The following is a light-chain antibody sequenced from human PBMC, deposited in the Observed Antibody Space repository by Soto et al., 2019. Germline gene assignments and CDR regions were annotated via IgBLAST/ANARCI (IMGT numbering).Light chain of an antibody. J-gene: IGKJ3*01. CDR3: QHYDSSPFT. CDR2: GAS. CDR1: QSVSSNY. Sequence: EIVLTQSPGTLSLSPGERATLSCRASQSVSSNYLAWYQQKPGQAPRLLIYGASNRATGVPDRFSGSGSGTDFTLTISRLQPEDFAVYYCQHYDSSPFTFGPGTKLDIK. V-gene: IGKV3-20*01.